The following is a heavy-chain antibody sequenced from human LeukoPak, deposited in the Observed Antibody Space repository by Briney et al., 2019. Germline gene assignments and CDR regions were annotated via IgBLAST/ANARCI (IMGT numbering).Heavy chain of an antibody. CDR1: GFTFRIYW. V-gene: IGHV3-7*04. Sequence: GGSLRLSCEASGFTFRIYWMSWVRQAPGKGLEWVANIKHDGSEKYYVDSVKGRFTISRDNAKNSLYLQMNSLRAEDTAVYYCARDYFYPMDVWGQGTTVTVSS. CDR2: IKHDGSEK. J-gene: IGHJ6*02. CDR3: ARDYFYPMDV.